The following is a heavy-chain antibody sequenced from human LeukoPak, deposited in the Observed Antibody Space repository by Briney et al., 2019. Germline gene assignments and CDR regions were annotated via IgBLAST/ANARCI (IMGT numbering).Heavy chain of an antibody. CDR2: IYYSGST. V-gene: IGHV4-39*01. CDR1: GGSISSSSYY. J-gene: IGHJ4*02. D-gene: IGHD6-13*01. Sequence: PSETLSLTCTVSGGSISSSSYYWGWIRQPPGKGLEWIGSIYYSGSTYYNPSLKSRVTISVDTSKNQFSLKLSSVTAADTAVYYCARHRIAAAANDDWGQGTLVTVSS. CDR3: ARHRIAAAANDD.